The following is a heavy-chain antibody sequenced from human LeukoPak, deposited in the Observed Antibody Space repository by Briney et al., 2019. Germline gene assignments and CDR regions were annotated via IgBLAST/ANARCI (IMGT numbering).Heavy chain of an antibody. CDR3: TTVTVCTGSSCPGAFDY. J-gene: IGHJ4*02. CDR2: IKSKTNGETT. Sequence: GGSLRLSCAASEFTFSNAWMNWVRQAPGKGLEWVGRIKSKTNGETTDYAAPVKGRFTISRDDSKNTLYLQMNSLKTEDTAVYFCTTVTVCTGSSCPGAFDYWGQGTLVTVSS. V-gene: IGHV3-15*01. CDR1: EFTFSNAW. D-gene: IGHD2-15*01.